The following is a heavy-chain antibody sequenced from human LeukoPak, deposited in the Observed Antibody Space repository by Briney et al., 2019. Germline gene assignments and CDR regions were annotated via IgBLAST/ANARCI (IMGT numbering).Heavy chain of an antibody. V-gene: IGHV3-7*04. D-gene: IGHD3-16*01. CDR2: IEQDGSEK. CDR1: GFTFSSYW. J-gene: IGHJ4*02. CDR3: ARDLGSAGPLDY. Sequence: GGSLRLSCAASGFTFSSYWMSWVRQAPGKGLEWVANIEQDGSEKYYVDSVKGRFTISRDNAENSLFLHMNSLRAEDTAVYYCARDLGSAGPLDYWGQGTLVTVSS.